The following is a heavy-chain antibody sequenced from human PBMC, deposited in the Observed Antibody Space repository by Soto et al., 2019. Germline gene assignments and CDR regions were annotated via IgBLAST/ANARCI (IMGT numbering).Heavy chain of an antibody. CDR3: ARYGGQFYFDY. V-gene: IGHV3-48*01. Sequence: PGGSLRLSCAASGFSFSSHNMNWVRQAPGKGLEWLSYISSSRSTIYYADSVKGRFTISRDNAKNSLYLQMNSLRAEDTAVYYCARYGGQFYFDYWGQGTLVTVSS. CDR1: GFSFSSHN. J-gene: IGHJ4*02. CDR2: ISSSRSTI. D-gene: IGHD2-15*01.